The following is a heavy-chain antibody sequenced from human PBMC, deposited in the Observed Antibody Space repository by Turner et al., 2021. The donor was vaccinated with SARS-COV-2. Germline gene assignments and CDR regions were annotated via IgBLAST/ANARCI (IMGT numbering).Heavy chain of an antibody. CDR1: GGSISSSSYY. J-gene: IGHJ6*02. D-gene: IGHD5-18*01. V-gene: IGHV4-39*01. CDR3: ARLMDTAMDYYGMDV. CDR2: IYYSGIT. Sequence: QLQLPESCPGLVKPSETLSLTCTVSGGSISSSSYYWGWIRQPAGKGLEWIGSIYYSGITYYNPSLKSRVTISVDTSKNQFSLKLSSVTAADTAVYYCARLMDTAMDYYGMDVWGQGTTVTVSS.